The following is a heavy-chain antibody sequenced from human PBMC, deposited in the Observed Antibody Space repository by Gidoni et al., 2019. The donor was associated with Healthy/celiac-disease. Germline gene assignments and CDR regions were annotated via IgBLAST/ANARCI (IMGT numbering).Heavy chain of an antibody. CDR2: INSDGSST. V-gene: IGHV3-74*01. D-gene: IGHD2-2*01. Sequence: EVQLVESGGGLVQPGGSLRLSCASSGFTFSSYWRHWVRQAPGKGLVGVSRINSDGSSTSYADSVKGRFTISRDNAKNTLYLQMNSLRAEDTAVYYCARDRDYCSSTSCYDIIDYWGQGTLVTVSS. CDR3: ARDRDYCSSTSCYDIIDY. CDR1: GFTFSSYW. J-gene: IGHJ4*02.